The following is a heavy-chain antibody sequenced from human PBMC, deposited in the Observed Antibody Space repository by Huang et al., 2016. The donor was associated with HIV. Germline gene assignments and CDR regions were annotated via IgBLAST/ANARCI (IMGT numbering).Heavy chain of an antibody. CDR2: TRDGGGP. V-gene: IGHV4-34*02. CDR3: ARLRWLSARNYAFDL. Sequence: QLQLQQRDAGLLKPSETLSLTCAVSGGSFRGHYWSWIRQSPGKGLEWLGETRDGGGPNYNPSLKSRVKCAVDTSKNQFSLRLTSVTAADTAVYYCARLRWLSARNYAFDLWGQGTLVTVSS. J-gene: IGHJ3*01. D-gene: IGHD5-12*01. CDR1: GGSFRGHY.